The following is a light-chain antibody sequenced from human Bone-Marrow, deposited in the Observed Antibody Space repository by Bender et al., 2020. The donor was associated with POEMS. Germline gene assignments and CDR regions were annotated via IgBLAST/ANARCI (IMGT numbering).Light chain of an antibody. V-gene: IGLV2-14*01. CDR1: SSDIGGYNY. Sequence: QSALTQPASVSGSPGQSITISCTGTSSDIGGYNYVSWYQQHPGKAPKLMIYEVSKGPSGVPDRFSGSKSGNTAFLTVSGLQADDEGDYYCSSYTSARHVVFGGGTKLTVL. CDR2: EVS. CDR3: SSYTSARHVV. J-gene: IGLJ2*01.